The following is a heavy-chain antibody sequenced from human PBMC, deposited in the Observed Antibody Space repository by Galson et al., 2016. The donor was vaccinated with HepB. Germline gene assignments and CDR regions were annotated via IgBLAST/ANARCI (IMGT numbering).Heavy chain of an antibody. CDR2: ISGSGSTT. D-gene: IGHD1-26*01. Sequence: SLRLSCAASGFTFSTYAMSWVRQSPAKGLEWVSAISGSGSTTYNADSVKGRFTISRDNSKNTVYLQMDSLRAEDTAIYSCTTVGHMYYFGFWGQGTPVTVSS. CDR1: GFTFSTYA. CDR3: TTVGHMYYFGF. V-gene: IGHV3-23*01. J-gene: IGHJ4*02.